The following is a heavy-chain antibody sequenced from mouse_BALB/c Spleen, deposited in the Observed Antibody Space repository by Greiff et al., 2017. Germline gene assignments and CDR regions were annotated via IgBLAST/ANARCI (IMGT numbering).Heavy chain of an antibody. CDR2: ISYSGST. V-gene: IGHV3-2*02. CDR3: AINWDVAWFAY. Sequence: EVQLVESGPGLVKPSQSLSLTCTVTGYSITSDYAWNWIRQFPGNKLEWMGYISYSGSTSYNPSLKSRISITRDTSKNQFFLQLNSVTTEDTATYYCAINWDVAWFAYWGQGTLVTVSA. CDR1: GYSITSDYA. D-gene: IGHD4-1*01. J-gene: IGHJ3*01.